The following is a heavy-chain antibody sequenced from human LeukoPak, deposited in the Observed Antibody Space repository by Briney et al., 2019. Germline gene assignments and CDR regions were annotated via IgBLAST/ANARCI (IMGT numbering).Heavy chain of an antibody. J-gene: IGHJ3*02. Sequence: GESLQISCKGSGYSFTSYRIGWVRQMPGKGLEWMGIIYPGDSDTRYSPSFQGQVTVSADKSISTAYLQWSSLKASDTAMYYCARQSSGWSTDAFDIWSQGTMVTVSS. CDR2: IYPGDSDT. V-gene: IGHV5-51*01. D-gene: IGHD6-19*01. CDR3: ARQSSGWSTDAFDI. CDR1: GYSFTSYR.